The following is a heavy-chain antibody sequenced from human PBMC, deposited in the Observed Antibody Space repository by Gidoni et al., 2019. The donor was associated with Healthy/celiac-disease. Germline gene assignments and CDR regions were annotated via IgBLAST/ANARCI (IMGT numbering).Heavy chain of an antibody. Sequence: QVQLVQSGAEVKKPGASVKVSCKASGYTFTSYYMPWVRQAPGQGLEWMGIINPSGGSTSYEQKFQGRVTMTRDTSTSTVYMELSSLRSEDTAVYYCAIIPSQLWLRLLDYWGQGTLVTVSS. D-gene: IGHD5-18*01. CDR2: INPSGGST. J-gene: IGHJ4*02. CDR1: GYTFTSYY. CDR3: AIIPSQLWLRLLDY. V-gene: IGHV1-46*01.